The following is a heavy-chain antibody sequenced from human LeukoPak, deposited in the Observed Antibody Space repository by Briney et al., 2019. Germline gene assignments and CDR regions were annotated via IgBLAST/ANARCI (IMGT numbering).Heavy chain of an antibody. Sequence: GGSLRLSCAASGFTFSTYSMNWVRQAPGKGLEWVSYITGSGSPIYYADSVKGRFTISRDNAKNSLYLQMNSLRAEDTALYYCAREHYGSGSYYSGYYFDYWGQGTLVTVSS. J-gene: IGHJ4*02. D-gene: IGHD3-10*01. CDR3: AREHYGSGSYYSGYYFDY. CDR2: ITGSGSPI. CDR1: GFTFSTYS. V-gene: IGHV3-48*04.